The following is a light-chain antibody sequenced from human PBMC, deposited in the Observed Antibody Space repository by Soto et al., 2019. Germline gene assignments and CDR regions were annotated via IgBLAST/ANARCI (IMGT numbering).Light chain of an antibody. Sequence: QSALTQPASVSGSPGQSITISCTGTSSDVGGYNYVSWYQQHPAKAPKLIIFEVSNRPSGVSTRFSGSKSGNTASLTISGVLDDDEDDDYCASYTSSSTSYVFGTGTKLTVL. CDR3: ASYTSSSTSYV. J-gene: IGLJ1*01. CDR2: EVS. CDR1: SSDVGGYNY. V-gene: IGLV2-14*01.